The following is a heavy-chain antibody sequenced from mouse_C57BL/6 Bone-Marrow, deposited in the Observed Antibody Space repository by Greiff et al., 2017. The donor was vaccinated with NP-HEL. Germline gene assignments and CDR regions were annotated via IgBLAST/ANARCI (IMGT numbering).Heavy chain of an antibody. V-gene: IGHV1-82*01. Sequence: QVQLQQSGPELVKPGASVKISCKASGYAFSSSWMNWVKQRPGKGLEWIGRIYPGDGDTNYNGKFKGKATLTADKSSSTAYMQLSSLTSEDSAVYLCARAQASFAYWGQGTLVTVSA. CDR1: GYAFSSSW. CDR3: ARAQASFAY. CDR2: IYPGDGDT. D-gene: IGHD3-2*02. J-gene: IGHJ3*01.